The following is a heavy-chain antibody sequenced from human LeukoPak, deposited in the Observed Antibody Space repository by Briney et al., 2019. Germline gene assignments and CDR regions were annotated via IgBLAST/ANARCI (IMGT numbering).Heavy chain of an antibody. CDR2: VSKSSSYI. J-gene: IGHJ6*02. Sequence: GGCLRLSCAASGFTFRTYSMNWVRQAPGKGLEWIASVSKSSSYIYYADSVKGRFTISRDNAKNSLYLQMNSLRAEDTAVYYCARVKTEYCGGDCYYYYYGMDVWGQGTTVTVSS. CDR1: GFTFRTYS. D-gene: IGHD2-21*02. V-gene: IGHV3-21*01. CDR3: ARVKTEYCGGDCYYYYYGMDV.